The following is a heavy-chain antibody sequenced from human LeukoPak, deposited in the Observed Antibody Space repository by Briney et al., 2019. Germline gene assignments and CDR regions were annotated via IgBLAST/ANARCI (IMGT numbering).Heavy chain of an antibody. D-gene: IGHD3-16*01. CDR1: GGSISSSSYY. V-gene: IGHV4-39*07. CDR3: ARETSQKGAHYMDV. CDR2: FYYSGST. Sequence: PSETLSLTCTVSGGSISSSSYYWGWIRQPPGKGLEWIGTFYYSGSTYYNPSLKSRVTISVDTSKNQFSLKLSSVTAADTAVYYCARETSQKGAHYMDVWGKGTTVTISS. J-gene: IGHJ6*03.